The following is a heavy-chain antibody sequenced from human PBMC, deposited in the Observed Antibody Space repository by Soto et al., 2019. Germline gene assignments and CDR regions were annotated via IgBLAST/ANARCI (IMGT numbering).Heavy chain of an antibody. CDR2: INPSGGST. CDR3: ARDYTRTTSLFRVYGMDV. V-gene: IGHV1-46*01. J-gene: IGHJ6*02. CDR1: GYTFTSYY. Sequence: ASVKVSCKASGYTFTSYYMHWVRQAPGQGLEWMGIINPSGGSTSYAQKFQGRVTMTRDTSTSTVYMALSSLRSEDTAVYYCARDYTRTTSLFRVYGMDVWGQGTTVTVSS. D-gene: IGHD1-7*01.